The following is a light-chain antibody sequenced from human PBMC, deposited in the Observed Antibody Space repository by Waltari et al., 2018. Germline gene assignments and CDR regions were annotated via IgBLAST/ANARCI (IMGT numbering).Light chain of an antibody. V-gene: IGKV1-12*01. CDR1: RDISRW. CDR2: DAS. CDR3: QQGNDFPLT. J-gene: IGKJ4*01. Sequence: DIQMTQSPSSVSASVGDRVTITCRASRDISRWLARYQQKPGKAPKFLIYDASTLQSGVPSRFSGSGSGREFTLTITSLQPEDFSTYYCQQGNDFPLTFGGGTKVEI.